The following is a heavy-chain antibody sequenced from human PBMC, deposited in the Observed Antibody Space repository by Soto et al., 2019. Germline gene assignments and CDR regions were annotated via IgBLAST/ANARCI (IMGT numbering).Heavy chain of an antibody. V-gene: IGHV2-70*01. CDR1: GFSLSTSVMC. D-gene: IGHD3-22*01. CDR2: IDWDDDK. CDR3: ARSPPSDSSGYYLGYYGMDV. Sequence: GPTLVNPTHTLTLTCTFSGFSLSTSVMCVSWIRQPPGKSLELLALIDWDDDKYYSTSLKTRLTISKDTSKNQVVLTMTNMDPVDTATYYCARSPPSDSSGYYLGYYGMDVWGQGTKVTVYS. J-gene: IGHJ6*02.